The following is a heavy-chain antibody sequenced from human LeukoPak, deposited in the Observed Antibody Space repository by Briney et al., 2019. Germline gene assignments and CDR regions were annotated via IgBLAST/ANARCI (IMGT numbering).Heavy chain of an antibody. CDR3: AREGGSFSNYFDY. Sequence: GKSLRLSCAASGFTFSSYWMSWVRQAPGKGLEWVANIKQDGSEKYYVDSVKGRFTISRDNAKNSLYLQMNSLRAEDTAVYYCAREGGSFSNYFDYWGQGTLVTVSS. J-gene: IGHJ4*02. CDR1: GFTFSSYW. V-gene: IGHV3-7*03. CDR2: IKQDGSEK. D-gene: IGHD1-26*01.